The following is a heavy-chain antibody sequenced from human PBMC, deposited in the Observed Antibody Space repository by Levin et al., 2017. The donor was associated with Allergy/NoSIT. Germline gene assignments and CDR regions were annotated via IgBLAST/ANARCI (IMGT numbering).Heavy chain of an antibody. CDR3: AKEGEITAYGSD. J-gene: IGHJ4*02. D-gene: IGHD3-10*01. V-gene: IGHV3-23*01. Sequence: LSLTCAASGFTFSSYAMSWVRQAPGKGLEWVSAISGSADRAYYADFVKGRFTISRDNSNNTLSLVMNSLRVEDTAVYYCAKEGEITAYGSDWGQGTLVTVSS. CDR2: ISGSADRA. CDR1: GFTFSSYA.